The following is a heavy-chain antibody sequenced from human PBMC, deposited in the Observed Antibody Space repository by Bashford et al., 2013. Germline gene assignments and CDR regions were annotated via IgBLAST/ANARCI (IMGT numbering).Heavy chain of an antibody. D-gene: IGHD3-9*01. V-gene: IGHV3-30*04. CDR3: ARSELLGYYDILTGYYYYYYMDV. CDR2: ISYDGSNK. J-gene: IGHJ6*03. Sequence: VRQAPGKGLEWVAVISYDGSNKYYADSVKGRFTISRDNSKNTLYLQMNSLRAEDTAVYYCARSELLGYYDILTGYYYYYYMDVWGKGDHGHRLL.